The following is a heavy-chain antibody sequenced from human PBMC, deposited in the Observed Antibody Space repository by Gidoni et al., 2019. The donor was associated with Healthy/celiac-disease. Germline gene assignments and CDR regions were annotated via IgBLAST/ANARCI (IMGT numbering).Heavy chain of an antibody. J-gene: IGHJ6*02. CDR3: AREVSGTMNYYYYGMDV. V-gene: IGHV1-69*01. Sequence: QVQLVQSGAEVKKPGSSVKVSCKASGGTFSSYAIRWVRQAPGQGLEWMGGIIPIFGTANYAQKFQGRVTITADQSTSTAYMELSSLRSEDTAVYYCAREVSGTMNYYYYGMDVWGQGTTVTVSS. D-gene: IGHD6-25*01. CDR2: IIPIFGTA. CDR1: GGTFSSYA.